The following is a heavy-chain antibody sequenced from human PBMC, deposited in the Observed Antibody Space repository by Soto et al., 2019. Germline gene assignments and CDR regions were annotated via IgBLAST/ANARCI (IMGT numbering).Heavy chain of an antibody. J-gene: IGHJ1*01. Sequence: EVPLVESGGGLVQPGRSLRLSCAASGFTFDDYAMHWVRQAPGKGLEWVAGISWNSGSIGYADSVKGRFTISRDNAKNSLYLQMNSLRAEDTALYYCANDMATITLDGYFQHWGQGTLVTVSS. CDR1: GFTFDDYA. CDR2: ISWNSGSI. V-gene: IGHV3-9*01. D-gene: IGHD5-12*01. CDR3: ANDMATITLDGYFQH.